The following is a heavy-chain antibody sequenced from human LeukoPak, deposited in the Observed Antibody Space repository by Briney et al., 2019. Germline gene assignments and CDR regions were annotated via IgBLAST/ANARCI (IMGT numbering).Heavy chain of an antibody. V-gene: IGHV4-59*12. D-gene: IGHD2-21*01. J-gene: IGHJ4*02. Sequence: SDTLSLTCTVSCASINTYYWSWIRQPPGKVQELIGYNYYSGTTSYNPSLKTRVTISIDTSKNQFSLQLSSVTASDTAVYYCARVLRPIASQYDFDYWGQGTLVTVSS. CDR3: ARVLRPIASQYDFDY. CDR1: CASINTYY. CDR2: NYYSGTT.